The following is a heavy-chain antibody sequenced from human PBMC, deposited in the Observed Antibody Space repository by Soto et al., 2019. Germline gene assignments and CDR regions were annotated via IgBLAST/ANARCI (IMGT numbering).Heavy chain of an antibody. V-gene: IGHV3-23*01. CDR1: GFTFSTKS. Sequence: EVQVLESGGGLVQPGGSLRLSCEAFGFTFSTKSMAWVRQTPGKGLEWVSGLSVGGDRTFYVESVKGLFTISSDTSKNVVYLPMNSLGADDTAVYFCAKWDGYGDSWGQGSLVTVCS. CDR2: LSVGGDRT. J-gene: IGHJ4*02. D-gene: IGHD5-12*01. CDR3: AKWDGYGDS.